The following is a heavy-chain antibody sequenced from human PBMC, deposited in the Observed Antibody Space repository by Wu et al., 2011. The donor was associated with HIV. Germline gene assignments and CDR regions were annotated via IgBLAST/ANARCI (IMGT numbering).Heavy chain of an antibody. D-gene: IGHD2-15*01. V-gene: IGHV1-69*15. Sequence: QVQLVQSGAEVKKPGSSVKVSCKASGGTFSRYGISWVRQAPGQGLEWMGRIIPIFGTANYAQKFQGRVTITADESTSTAYMELSSLRSEDTAIYYCARERLVVIAAMGDRFHFYGMDVWGQGTTVTVSS. CDR1: GGTFSRYG. CDR3: ARERLVVIAAMGDRFHFYGMDV. J-gene: IGHJ6*02. CDR2: IIPIFGTA.